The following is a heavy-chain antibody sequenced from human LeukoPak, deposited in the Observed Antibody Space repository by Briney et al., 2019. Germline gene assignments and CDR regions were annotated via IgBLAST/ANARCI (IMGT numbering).Heavy chain of an antibody. CDR2: ISSSSSYI. J-gene: IGHJ4*02. Sequence: GGSLRPSCAASGFTFSSYSMNWVRQAPGKGLEWVSSISSSSSYIYYADSVKGRFTISRDNSKNTLYLQMNSLRAEDTAVYYCAKAYNIVVVPAAPAGPDYWGQGTLVTVSS. CDR3: AKAYNIVVVPAAPAGPDY. D-gene: IGHD2-2*01. CDR1: GFTFSSYS. V-gene: IGHV3-21*04.